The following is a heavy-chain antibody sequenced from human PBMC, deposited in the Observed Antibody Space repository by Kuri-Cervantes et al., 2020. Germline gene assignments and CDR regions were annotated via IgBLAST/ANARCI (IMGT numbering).Heavy chain of an antibody. J-gene: IGHJ4*02. V-gene: IGHV4-38-2*01. Sequence: SQTLSLTCAVSGYSISSGYYWGWIRQPPGKGLEWIGEINHSGSTNYNPSLKSRVTISVDTSKNQFSLKLNSVTAADTAVYYCARGEISGYYYGFDYWGQGTLVTVSS. CDR1: GYSISSGYY. CDR2: INHSGST. CDR3: ARGEISGYYYGFDY. D-gene: IGHD3-22*01.